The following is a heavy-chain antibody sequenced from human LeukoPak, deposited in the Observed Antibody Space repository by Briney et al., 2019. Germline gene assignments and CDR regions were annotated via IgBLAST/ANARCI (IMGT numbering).Heavy chain of an antibody. CDR3: ARGSRYFDY. J-gene: IGHJ4*02. CDR1: GFTFSTYW. CDR2: VKHDGSAK. D-gene: IGHD1-14*01. Sequence: GGSLRLSCAASGFTFSTYWMTWVRQAPGKGLEWVATVKHDGSAKYYVDSVKGRFTISRDNAKNSLYLQMNSLRAGDTTVYYCARGSRYFDYWGQGTLVTVSS. V-gene: IGHV3-7*01.